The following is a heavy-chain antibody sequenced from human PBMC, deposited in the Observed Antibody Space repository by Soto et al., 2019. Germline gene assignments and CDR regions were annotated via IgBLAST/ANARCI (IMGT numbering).Heavy chain of an antibody. CDR2: INPSGGST. J-gene: IGHJ4*02. CDR1: GYTFTSYY. CDR3: ARDAQIGHGYSVYHTY. V-gene: IGHV1-46*01. D-gene: IGHD5-12*01. Sequence: ASVKVSCKASGYTFTSYYIHWVRRAPGQGLEWVGLINPSGGSTTYAPKFQGRVTMTRDTSTSTVYMELNSLRSEDTAVYFCARDAQIGHGYSVYHTYWGQGTLVTVSS.